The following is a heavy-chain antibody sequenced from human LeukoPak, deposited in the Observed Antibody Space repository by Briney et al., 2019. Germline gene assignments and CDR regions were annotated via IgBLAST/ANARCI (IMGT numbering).Heavy chain of an antibody. D-gene: IGHD3-16*01. CDR2: ISSSSSTI. CDR3: ARDGDYYYYYMDV. CDR1: GFTFSSYS. Sequence: GGSLRLSCAAPGFTFSSYSMNWVRQAPGKGLEWVSYISSSSSTIYYADSVKGRFTISRDNAKNSLYLQMNSLRAEDTAVYYCARDGDYYYYYMDVWGKGTTVTVSS. J-gene: IGHJ6*03. V-gene: IGHV3-48*01.